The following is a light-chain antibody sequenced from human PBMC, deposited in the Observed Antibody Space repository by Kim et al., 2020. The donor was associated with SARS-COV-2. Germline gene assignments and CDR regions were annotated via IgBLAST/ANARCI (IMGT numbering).Light chain of an antibody. J-gene: IGKJ1*01. CDR3: QQYDDRRQWT. CDR2: GAA. CDR1: QSDSSN. V-gene: IGKV3-15*01. Sequence: PGERDTLSCRASQSDSSNIGWYQQKPSQAPRLLIYGAATRPTGIPARFSGSGSGTEFTLTITSLKPEDDAVYNCQQYDDRRQWTFGQGTKVDIK.